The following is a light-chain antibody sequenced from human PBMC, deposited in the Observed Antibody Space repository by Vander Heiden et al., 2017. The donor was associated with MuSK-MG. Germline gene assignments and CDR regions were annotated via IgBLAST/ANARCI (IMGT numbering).Light chain of an antibody. Sequence: QSVLTQPPSASGTPGQRVTISCSGSSSNIGSNYVYWYQQLPGTAPKLLIYRNNQRPSGVPDRFSGSKSGTSASLAISGLWSEEEADYYCAAWDDSLSGWVFGGGTKLTVL. CDR2: RNN. CDR3: AAWDDSLSGWV. CDR1: SSNIGSNY. V-gene: IGLV1-47*03. J-gene: IGLJ3*02.